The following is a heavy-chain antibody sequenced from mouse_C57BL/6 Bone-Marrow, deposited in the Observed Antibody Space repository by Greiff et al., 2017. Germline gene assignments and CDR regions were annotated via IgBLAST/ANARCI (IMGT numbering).Heavy chain of an antibody. V-gene: IGHV1-55*01. CDR3: ARPYYSNYWYFDV. CDR2: IYPGSGST. CDR1: GYTFTSYW. D-gene: IGHD2-5*01. Sequence: VQLKQPGAELVKPGASVKMSCKASGYTFTSYWITWVKQRPGQGLEWIGDIYPGSGSTNYNEKFKSKATLTVDTSSSTAYMQLSRLTSEDSAVYYCARPYYSNYWYFDVWGTGTTVTVSS. J-gene: IGHJ1*03.